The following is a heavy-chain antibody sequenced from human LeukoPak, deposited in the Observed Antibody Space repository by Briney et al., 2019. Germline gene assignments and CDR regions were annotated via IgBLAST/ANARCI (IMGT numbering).Heavy chain of an antibody. Sequence: GGSLRLSCAASGFTLSSYSMNWVRQAPGKGLEWVSSISSSSSYIYYADSVKGRFTISRDNAKNSLYLQMNSLRAEDTAVYYCATLTGYYNVAVDYWGQGTLVTVSS. CDR2: ISSSSSYI. J-gene: IGHJ4*02. V-gene: IGHV3-21*01. D-gene: IGHD3-9*01. CDR3: ATLTGYYNVAVDY. CDR1: GFTLSSYS.